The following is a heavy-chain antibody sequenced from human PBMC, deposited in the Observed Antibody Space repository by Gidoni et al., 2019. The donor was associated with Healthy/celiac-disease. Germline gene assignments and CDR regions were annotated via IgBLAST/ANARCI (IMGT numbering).Heavy chain of an antibody. D-gene: IGHD3-10*01. J-gene: IGHJ3*02. CDR2: ISAYNGNT. V-gene: IGHV1-18*01. CDR1: GYTFTSYG. Sequence: QVQLVQSGAEVKTPGASVKVSCKASGYTFTSYGSSWVRQAPGQGLEWMGWISAYNGNTNYAQKLQGRVTMTTDTSSSTAYMELRSLRSDDTSVYYCARDRSGLLWFGELFYFDAFDIWGQGTMVTVSS. CDR3: ARDRSGLLWFGELFYFDAFDI.